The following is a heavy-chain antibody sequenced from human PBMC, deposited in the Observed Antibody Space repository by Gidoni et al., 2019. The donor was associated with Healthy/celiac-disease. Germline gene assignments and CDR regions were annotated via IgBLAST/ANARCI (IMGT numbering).Heavy chain of an antibody. CDR2: INHTGST. CDR1: GGSFSGYY. D-gene: IGHD6-19*01. CDR3: ARGGFNGGFIAVAVYYFDY. Sequence: QVQLQPWGAGLLKPSETLSLTCAVYGGSFSGYYWSWIRQPPGKGLEWIGEINHTGSTNYNPSLKSRVTISVDTSKNQFSLKLSSVTAADTAVYYCARGGFNGGFIAVAVYYFDYWGQGTLVTVSS. V-gene: IGHV4-34*01. J-gene: IGHJ4*02.